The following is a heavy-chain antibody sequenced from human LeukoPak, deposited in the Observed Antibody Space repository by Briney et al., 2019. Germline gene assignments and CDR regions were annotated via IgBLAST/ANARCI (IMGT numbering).Heavy chain of an antibody. CDR3: ARAIKVSGSSYPYFDY. Sequence: GGSLRLSRAASGFAFSTYCMNWDRQAPGKVLEWISYISSSSRTIYYADSVKGRFTISRDNAKSSLYLQMNSLRGEDTAVYYCARAIKVSGSSYPYFDYWGQGTLVTVSS. V-gene: IGHV3-48*01. CDR1: GFAFSTYC. D-gene: IGHD1-26*01. J-gene: IGHJ4*02. CDR2: ISSSSRTI.